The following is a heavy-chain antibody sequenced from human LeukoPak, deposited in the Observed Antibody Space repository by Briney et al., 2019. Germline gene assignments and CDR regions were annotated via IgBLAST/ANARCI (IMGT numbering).Heavy chain of an antibody. CDR1: GFTFDDYA. CDR3: AKDIAMVRGVSGAFDI. V-gene: IGHV3-9*01. J-gene: IGHJ3*02. Sequence: GRSLRLSCAASGFTFDDYAMHWVRQAPGKGLEWVSGISWNSGSIGYADSVKGRFTISRDNAKNSLYLQMNSLRAEDTALYYCAKDIAMVRGVSGAFDIWGQGTMVTVSS. D-gene: IGHD3-10*01. CDR2: ISWNSGSI.